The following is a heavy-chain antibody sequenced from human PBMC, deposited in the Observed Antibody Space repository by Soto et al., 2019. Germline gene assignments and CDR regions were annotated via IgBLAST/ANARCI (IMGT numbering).Heavy chain of an antibody. CDR2: ISYDGSNK. Sequence: QVQLVESGGGVVQPGRSLRLSCAASGFTFSSYGMHWVRQAPGKGLEWVAVISYDGSNKYYADSVKGRFTISRDNSKNPLYLQMNSLRAEDTGVYYCAKAVRWMIASAPCYPWGQGTLVTVSS. J-gene: IGHJ5*02. D-gene: IGHD3-16*01. CDR3: AKAVRWMIASAPCYP. CDR1: GFTFSSYG. V-gene: IGHV3-30*18.